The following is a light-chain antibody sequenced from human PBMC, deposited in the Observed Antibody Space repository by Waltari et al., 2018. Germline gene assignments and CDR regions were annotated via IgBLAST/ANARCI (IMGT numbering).Light chain of an antibody. Sequence: DIQMTQSPSTLSASVGDGVTITCRASQSIGRRLAWYQQKPGKAPKLLMYQASSLERGVPSRFSGGGSGTEFTLTISSLQPDDFATYYCQQYNTYSWTFGQGTKVEIK. CDR2: QAS. V-gene: IGKV1-5*03. CDR3: QQYNTYSWT. J-gene: IGKJ1*01. CDR1: QSIGRR.